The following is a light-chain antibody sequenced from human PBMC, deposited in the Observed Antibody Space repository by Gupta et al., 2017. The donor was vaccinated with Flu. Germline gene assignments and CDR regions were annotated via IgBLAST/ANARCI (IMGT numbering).Light chain of an antibody. CDR2: GAS. V-gene: IGKV3-20*01. J-gene: IGKJ2*01. CDR3: QHYDWSLYT. CDR1: QSVNSNY. Sequence: ASQSVNSNYLAWYQQKPGQAPRLLLYGASSRANGVPDRFSGSGSGTDFTLTINRLEPEDFAVYSCQHYDWSLYTFGQGTKLEI.